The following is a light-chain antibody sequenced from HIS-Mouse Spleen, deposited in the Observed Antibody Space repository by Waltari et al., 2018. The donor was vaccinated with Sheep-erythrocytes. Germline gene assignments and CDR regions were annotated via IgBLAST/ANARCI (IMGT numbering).Light chain of an antibody. CDR1: SSDVGSYNL. V-gene: IGLV2-23*03. Sequence: QSALTQPASVSGSPGQSLTIPCTGTSSDVGSYNLVSWYQQHPGKAPKLMIYEGSKRPSGVSNRFSGSKSGNTASLTISGLQAEDEADYYCCSYAGSSTFHVVFGGGTKLTVL. CDR3: CSYAGSSTFHVV. J-gene: IGLJ2*01. CDR2: EGS.